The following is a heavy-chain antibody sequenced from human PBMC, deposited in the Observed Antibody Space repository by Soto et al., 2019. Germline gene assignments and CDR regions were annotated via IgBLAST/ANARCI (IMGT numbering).Heavy chain of an antibody. CDR2: ISYDGSNK. CDR3: ARGLRRITMIVEGYFDY. V-gene: IGHV3-30-3*01. D-gene: IGHD3-22*01. Sequence: GGSLRLSCAASGFTFSSYAMHWVRQAPGKGLEWVAVISYDGSNKYYADSVKGRFTISRDNSKNTLYLQMNSLRAEDTAVYYCARGLRRITMIVEGYFDYWGQGTLVTVSS. CDR1: GFTFSSYA. J-gene: IGHJ4*02.